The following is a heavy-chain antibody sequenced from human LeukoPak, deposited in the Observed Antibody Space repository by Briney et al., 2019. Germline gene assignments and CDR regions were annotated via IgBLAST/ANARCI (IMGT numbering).Heavy chain of an antibody. CDR2: ISSSSSYI. CDR3: ARLGIAAAGTFDY. Sequence: PGGSLRLSCAASGFTFSSYGMNWVRQAPGKGLEWVSSISSSSSYIYYADSVKGRFTISRDNAKNSLYLQMNSLRAEDTAVYYCARLGIAAAGTFDYWGQGTLVTVSS. V-gene: IGHV3-21*01. CDR1: GFTFSSYG. J-gene: IGHJ4*02. D-gene: IGHD6-13*01.